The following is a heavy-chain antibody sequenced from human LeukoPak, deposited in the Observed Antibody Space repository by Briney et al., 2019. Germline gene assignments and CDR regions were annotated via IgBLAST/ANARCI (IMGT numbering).Heavy chain of an antibody. CDR1: GFTFSNAW. J-gene: IGHJ4*02. Sequence: PGGSLRLSCAASGFTFSNAWMNWVRQAPGKGLEWVDRIKSKTDGGTTDYAAPVKGRFTISRDDSKNTLYLQMNSLKTEDTAVYYCTTEKVDFWSGYYGYWGQGTLVTVSS. V-gene: IGHV3-15*07. D-gene: IGHD3-3*01. CDR3: TTEKVDFWSGYYGY. CDR2: IKSKTDGGTT.